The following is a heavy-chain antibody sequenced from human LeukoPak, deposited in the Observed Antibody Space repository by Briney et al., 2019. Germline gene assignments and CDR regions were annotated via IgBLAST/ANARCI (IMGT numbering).Heavy chain of an antibody. CDR3: ARDQRKSYYYGSGFDY. CDR2: ISYDESNQ. D-gene: IGHD3-10*01. V-gene: IGHV3-30*04. Sequence: GRSLRLSCAASGFTFSSHAVHWVRQAPGKGLEWVAVISYDESNQYYADSVKGRFTISRDNSRNTLYLQMNSLRAEDTAVYYCARDQRKSYYYGSGFDYWGQGTLVTVSS. CDR1: GFTFSSHA. J-gene: IGHJ4*02.